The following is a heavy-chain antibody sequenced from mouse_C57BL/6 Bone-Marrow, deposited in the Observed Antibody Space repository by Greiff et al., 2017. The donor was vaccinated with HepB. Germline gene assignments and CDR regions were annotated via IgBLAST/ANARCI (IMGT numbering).Heavy chain of an antibody. D-gene: IGHD1-1*01. Sequence: EVKLVESGGGLVQPKGSLKLSCAASGFSFNTYAMNWVRQAPGKGLEWVARIRSKSNNYATYYADSVKDRFTISRDDSESMLYLQMNNLKTEDTAMYYCVSLRYGADFDVWGTGTTVTVSS. CDR3: VSLRYGADFDV. CDR1: GFSFNTYA. CDR2: IRSKSNNYAT. J-gene: IGHJ1*03. V-gene: IGHV10-1*01.